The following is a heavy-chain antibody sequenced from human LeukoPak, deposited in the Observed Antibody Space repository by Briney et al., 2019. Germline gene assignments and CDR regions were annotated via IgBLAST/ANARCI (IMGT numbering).Heavy chain of an antibody. J-gene: IGHJ4*02. V-gene: IGHV3-74*01. CDR1: GFTFSSYW. CDR3: AVDSSGYYSMVY. CDR2: INSDGSST. Sequence: GGSLRLSCAASGFTFSSYWMHWVRQAPGKGLVWVSRINSDGSSTSYADSVKGRFTIPRDNAKNTLYLQMNSLRAEDTAVYYCAVDSSGYYSMVYWGQGTLVTVSS. D-gene: IGHD3-22*01.